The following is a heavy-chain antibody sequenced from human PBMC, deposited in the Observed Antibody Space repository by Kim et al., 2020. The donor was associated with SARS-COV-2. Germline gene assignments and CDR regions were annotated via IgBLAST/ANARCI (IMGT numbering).Heavy chain of an antibody. V-gene: IGHV3-30-3*01. D-gene: IGHD3-22*01. CDR2: ISYDGSNK. CDR1: GFTFSSYA. Sequence: GGSLRLSCAASGFTFSSYAMHWVRQAPGKGLEWVAVISYDGSNKYYADSVKGRFTISRDNSKNTLYLQMNSLRAEDTAVYYCARGGRYYDSSGSNWFDP. J-gene: IGHJ5*02. CDR3: ARGGRYYDSSGSNWFDP.